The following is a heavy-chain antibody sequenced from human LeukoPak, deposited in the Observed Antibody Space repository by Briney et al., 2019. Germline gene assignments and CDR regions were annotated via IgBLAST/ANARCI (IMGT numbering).Heavy chain of an antibody. Sequence: SQTLSLTCAISGDSFSSNSAAWNWLTQSPSRGLAWLGRTYNRTKFYNDYAVSVKRRITINPDTSKKQFSLQLNSVTPEDTAVYCCARAYSSGYYLALDYWGQGTLVTVSS. CDR3: ARAYSSGYYLALDY. V-gene: IGHV6-1*01. J-gene: IGHJ4*02. CDR2: TYNRTKFYN. D-gene: IGHD3-22*01. CDR1: GDSFSSNSAA.